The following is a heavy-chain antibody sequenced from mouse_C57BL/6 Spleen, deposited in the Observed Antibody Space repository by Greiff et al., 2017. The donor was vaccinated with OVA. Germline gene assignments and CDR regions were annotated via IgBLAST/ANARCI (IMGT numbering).Heavy chain of an antibody. CDR3: ARYKSNYGYFDV. J-gene: IGHJ1*03. CDR2: IRNKANGYTT. D-gene: IGHD1-3*01. Sequence: EVQLQESGGGLVQPGGSLSLSCAASGFTFTDYYMSWVRQPPGKALEWLGFIRNKANGYTTEYSASVKGRFTISRDNSQSILYLQMNALRAEDSATYYCARYKSNYGYFDVWGTGTTVTVSS. CDR1: GFTFTDYY. V-gene: IGHV7-3*01.